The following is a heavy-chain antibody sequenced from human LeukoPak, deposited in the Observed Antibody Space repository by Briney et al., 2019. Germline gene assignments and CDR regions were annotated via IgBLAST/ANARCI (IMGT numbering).Heavy chain of an antibody. D-gene: IGHD3-22*01. CDR2: ISGSGGST. CDR1: GFTFSSYG. J-gene: IGHJ4*02. Sequence: GGTLRLSCAASGFTFSSYGMSWVRQAPGKGLEWVSAISGSGGSTYYADSVKGRFTISRDNAKNSLYLQMNSLRAEDTAVYYCARVSYDSSGYFDRLFGYWGQGTLVTVSS. V-gene: IGHV3-23*01. CDR3: ARVSYDSSGYFDRLFGY.